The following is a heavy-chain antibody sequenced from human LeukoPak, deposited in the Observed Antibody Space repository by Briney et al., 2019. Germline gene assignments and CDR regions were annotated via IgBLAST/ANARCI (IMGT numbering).Heavy chain of an antibody. Sequence: SETLSLTCTVSGGSISSYYWSWIRQPAGKGLEWIGRIYTSGSTNYNPFLKSRVTMSVDTSKNQFSLKLSSVTAADTAVYYCARDPGYCSSTSCYSSFDYWGQGTLVTVSS. CDR1: GGSISSYY. J-gene: IGHJ4*02. CDR3: ARDPGYCSSTSCYSSFDY. D-gene: IGHD2-2*03. V-gene: IGHV4-4*07. CDR2: IYTSGST.